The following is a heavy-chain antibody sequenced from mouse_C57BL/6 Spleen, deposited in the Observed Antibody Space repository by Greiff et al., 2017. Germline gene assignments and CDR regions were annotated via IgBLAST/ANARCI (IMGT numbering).Heavy chain of an antibody. V-gene: IGHV1-59*01. CDR1: GYTFTSYW. Sequence: QVQLQQPGAELVRPGTSVKLSCKASGYTFTSYWMHWVKQRPGQGLEWIGVIDPSDSYTNYNQKFKGKATLTVDTSSSTAYMQLSSLTSEDSAVYYGARGEGDYYAMDYWGQGTSVTVSS. CDR2: IDPSDSYT. CDR3: ARGEGDYYAMDY. J-gene: IGHJ4*01.